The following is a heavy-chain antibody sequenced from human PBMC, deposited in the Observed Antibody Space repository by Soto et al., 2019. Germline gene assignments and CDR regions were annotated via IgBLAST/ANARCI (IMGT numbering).Heavy chain of an antibody. CDR3: ISHSPEDMIRT. Sequence: VQLVESGGGLVQPGGSLKLSCAASGFTFSGSSVHWVRQASGKGLEWVGRIRNKANSYVTAYAASVRGRFTISRDDSKNTAFLQMNSLNTEDTAVYYCISHSPEDMIRTWGQGTLVTVSS. J-gene: IGHJ4*02. V-gene: IGHV3-73*02. CDR1: GFTFSGSS. D-gene: IGHD2-15*01. CDR2: IRNKANSYVT.